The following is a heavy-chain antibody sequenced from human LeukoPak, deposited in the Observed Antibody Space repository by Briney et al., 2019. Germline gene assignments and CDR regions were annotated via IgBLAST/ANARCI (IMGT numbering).Heavy chain of an antibody. CDR1: GFIFGSCA. D-gene: IGHD3-3*01. V-gene: IGHV3-64*01. CDR2: ISGNGDST. Sequence: GGSLRLSCAASGFIFGSCAMHWVRQAPGKGLEYVAAISGNGDSTYYANSVKGRFTISRDNSKNTLYLQMGSLRAEDMAVYYCVREVYDGNWFDPWGQGTLVTVSS. CDR3: VREVYDGNWFDP. J-gene: IGHJ5*02.